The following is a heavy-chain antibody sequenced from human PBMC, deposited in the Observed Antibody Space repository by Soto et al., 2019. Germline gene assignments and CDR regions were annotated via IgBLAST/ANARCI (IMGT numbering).Heavy chain of an antibody. CDR1: GYSISSGYY. V-gene: IGHV4-38-2*02. Sequence: LSLTCTVSGYSISSGYYWAWLRQSPGKGPEWIGSVFYTGFTSYNPSLESRVSVSVDTSKSQFSLKLSAVTAAGTAVYYCATSQKGYNWNYFDHWGQGALVTVSS. CDR2: VFYTGFT. J-gene: IGHJ4*02. D-gene: IGHD1-20*01. CDR3: ATSQKGYNWNYFDH.